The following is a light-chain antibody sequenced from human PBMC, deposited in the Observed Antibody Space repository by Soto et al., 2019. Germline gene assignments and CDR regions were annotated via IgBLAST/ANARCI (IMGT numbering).Light chain of an antibody. J-gene: IGKJ2*01. Sequence: DIQMTQSPSTRSASIGDRVTITCRASQTIGSSLAWYQHKPGKAPKLLIYDALTLQSGVPSRYSGSESGTEFTLTISSLQPGDSATYYCQQYYSYPYTFGQGTKLEI. CDR2: DAL. CDR1: QTIGSS. V-gene: IGKV1-5*01. CDR3: QQYYSYPYT.